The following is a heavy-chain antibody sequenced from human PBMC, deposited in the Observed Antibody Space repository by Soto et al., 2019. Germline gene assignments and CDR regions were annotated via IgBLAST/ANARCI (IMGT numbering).Heavy chain of an antibody. CDR1: GYSFTSYW. D-gene: IGHD3-10*01. V-gene: IGHV5-51*01. J-gene: IGHJ4*02. CDR2: LYPGDSNT. Sequence: GESLKISCKGSGYSFTSYWIGWVRQMPGKGLEWMGILYPGDSNTRYSPSFQGQVTFSADKSISAAYLQWSSLKASDTATYYCARVRSPYYFDYWGQGTLVTV. CDR3: ARVRSPYYFDY.